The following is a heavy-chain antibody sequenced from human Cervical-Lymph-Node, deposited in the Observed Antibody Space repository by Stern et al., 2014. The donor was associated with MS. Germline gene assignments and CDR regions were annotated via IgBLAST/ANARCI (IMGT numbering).Heavy chain of an antibody. D-gene: IGHD6-19*01. Sequence: VQLEESGPGLVKPSETLSLTCTVSGGSISSSTYYWGWIRQPPGKGLEWIGNIHESGTTYYSPSLKSRVTMSVATPTDQFSLRLSSVTAADSAVYYCGSGNGWYLHWGQGTLVTVSS. CDR1: GGSISSSTYY. V-gene: IGHV4-39*01. CDR3: GSGNGWYLH. CDR2: IHESGTT. J-gene: IGHJ4*02.